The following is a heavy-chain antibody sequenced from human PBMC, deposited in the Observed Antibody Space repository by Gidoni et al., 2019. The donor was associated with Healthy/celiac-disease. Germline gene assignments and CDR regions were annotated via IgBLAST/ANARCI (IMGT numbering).Heavy chain of an antibody. D-gene: IGHD6-19*01. J-gene: IGHJ6*02. CDR2: IYYSGST. V-gene: IGHV4-59*01. CDR3: AGSTGYSSGSTSYYGMDV. CDR1: GGSISSYY. Sequence: QVQLQESGPGLVKPSETLSLTCTVSGGSISSYYWSWIRQPPGKGLEWIGYIYYSGSTNYNPSLKSRVTISVDTSKNQFSLKLSSVTAADTAVYYCAGSTGYSSGSTSYYGMDVWGQGTTVTVSS.